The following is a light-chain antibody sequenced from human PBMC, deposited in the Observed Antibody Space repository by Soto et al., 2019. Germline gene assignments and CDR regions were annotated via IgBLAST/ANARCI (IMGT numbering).Light chain of an antibody. CDR1: SSDVGGYNY. CDR3: SSYTSSSILYV. Sequence: QSALTQLASVPGSPGQSITISCTGASSDVGGYNYVSWYQQHPGKAPKLMIYEVSNRPSGVSNRFSGSKSGNTASLTISGLQAEDEADYYCSSYTSSSILYVFGTGTKVTVL. J-gene: IGLJ1*01. CDR2: EVS. V-gene: IGLV2-14*01.